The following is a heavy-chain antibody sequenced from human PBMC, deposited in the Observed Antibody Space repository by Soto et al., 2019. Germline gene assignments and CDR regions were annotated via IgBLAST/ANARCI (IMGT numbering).Heavy chain of an antibody. CDR3: ARSMTTVVTLDY. Sequence: SETLSLTCAVSGVSISSSNWWSWVRQPPGKGLEWIGEIYHSGSTYYNPSLKSRVTISVDTSKNQFSLKLSSVTAADTAVYYCARSMTTVVTLDYWGQGTLVTVSS. CDR1: GVSISSSNW. CDR2: IYHSGST. V-gene: IGHV4-4*02. J-gene: IGHJ4*02. D-gene: IGHD4-17*01.